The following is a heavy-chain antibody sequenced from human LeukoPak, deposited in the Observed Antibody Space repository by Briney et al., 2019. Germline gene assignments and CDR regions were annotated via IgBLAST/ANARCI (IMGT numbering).Heavy chain of an antibody. D-gene: IGHD3-22*01. CDR2: IYYSGST. J-gene: IGHJ6*02. CDR3: ARDRRDYYDSSGLDYYYYGMDV. V-gene: IGHV4-39*07. CDR1: GGSISSSSSY. Sequence: NTSETLSLTCTVSGGSISSSSSYWGWIRQPPGKGLEWIGSIYYSGSTYYNPSLKSRVTISVDTSKNQFSLKLSSVTAADTAVYYCARDRRDYYDSSGLDYYYYGMDVWGQGTTVTVSS.